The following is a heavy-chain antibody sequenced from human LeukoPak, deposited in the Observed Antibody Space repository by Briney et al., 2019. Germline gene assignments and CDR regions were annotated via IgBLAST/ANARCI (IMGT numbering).Heavy chain of an antibody. Sequence: ASVKVSCKASGGTFSSYAISWVRQAPGQGLEWMGRIIPILGIANYAQKFQGRVTITADKSTSTAYMELSSLRSEDTAAYYCARESRQQLATDYWGQGTLVPVPS. V-gene: IGHV1-69*04. CDR3: ARESRQQLATDY. J-gene: IGHJ4*02. CDR1: GGTFSSYA. CDR2: IIPILGIA. D-gene: IGHD6-13*01.